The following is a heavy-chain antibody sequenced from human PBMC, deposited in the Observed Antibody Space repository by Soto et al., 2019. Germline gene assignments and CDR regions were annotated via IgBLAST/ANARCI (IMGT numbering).Heavy chain of an antibody. V-gene: IGHV3-23*01. J-gene: IGHJ4*02. D-gene: IGHD6-19*01. CDR1: GFTFSSYA. Sequence: PGGSLRLSCAASGFTFSSYAMSCVRQAPWKGLEWVSAISGSGGSTYYADSVKGRFTISRDNSKNTLYLQMNSLRAEDTAVYYCAKAEGYSSGWYLWRYYFDYWGQGTLVTVSS. CDR2: ISGSGGST. CDR3: AKAEGYSSGWYLWRYYFDY.